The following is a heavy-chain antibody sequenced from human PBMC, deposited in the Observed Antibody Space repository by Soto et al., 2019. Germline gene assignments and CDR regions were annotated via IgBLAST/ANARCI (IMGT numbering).Heavy chain of an antibody. D-gene: IGHD3-16*01. Sequence: EMQLVESGGGLVQPGMSLRLSCAASGFTFDDYAMYWVRQVPGKGLEWVSGISWNSGRIGYADSVKGRFTISRDNAKSCLYLQMNSLRPEDTALYYCTKARLWGGDGYNSYYYNAMDVWGQGTTVTVS. V-gene: IGHV3-9*01. CDR2: ISWNSGRI. CDR3: TKARLWGGDGYNSYYYNAMDV. CDR1: GFTFDDYA. J-gene: IGHJ6*02.